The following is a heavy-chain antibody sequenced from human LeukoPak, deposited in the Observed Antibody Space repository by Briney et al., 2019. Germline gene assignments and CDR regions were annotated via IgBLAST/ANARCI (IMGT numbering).Heavy chain of an antibody. CDR2: ISGSGGST. CDR3: AKSVRGVIITFYYFDY. V-gene: IGHV3-23*01. J-gene: IGHJ4*02. CDR1: GFTFSSYA. Sequence: GGSLRLSCAASGFTFSSYAMGWVRQAPGKGLEWVSAISGSGGSTYYADSVKGRFTISRDNSKNTLYLQMNSLRAEDTAVYYCAKSVRGVIITFYYFDYWGQGTLVTVSS. D-gene: IGHD3-10*01.